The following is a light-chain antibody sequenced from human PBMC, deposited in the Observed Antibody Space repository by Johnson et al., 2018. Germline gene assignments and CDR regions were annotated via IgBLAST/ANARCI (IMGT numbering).Light chain of an antibody. V-gene: IGLV1-51*02. CDR3: GTWDSSLSAGNV. J-gene: IGLJ1*01. CDR1: SSNIGNNY. Sequence: QSVLTQPPSVSAAPGQKVTISCSGSSSNIGNNYVSWYQQLPGTAPKLLIYENNKRPSGIPDRFSGSKSGTSATLGITGIQTGDEADYYCGTWDSSLSAGNVIGTGTKVTVL. CDR2: ENN.